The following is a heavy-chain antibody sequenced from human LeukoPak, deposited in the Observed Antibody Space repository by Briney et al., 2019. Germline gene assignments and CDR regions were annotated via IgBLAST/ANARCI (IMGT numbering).Heavy chain of an antibody. D-gene: IGHD3-3*01. CDR1: GYTLTELS. CDR2: FDPEDGET. CDR3: AAAYYDFWSGYYRYYYYYMDV. V-gene: IGHV1-24*01. J-gene: IGHJ6*03. Sequence: ASVKVSCKVSGYTLTELSMHWVRQAPGKGLEWMGGFDPEDGETIYAQKFQGRVTMTEDTSTDTAYMELSSLRSEDTAVYYCAAAYYDFWSGYYRYYYYYMDVWGKGTTVTVSS.